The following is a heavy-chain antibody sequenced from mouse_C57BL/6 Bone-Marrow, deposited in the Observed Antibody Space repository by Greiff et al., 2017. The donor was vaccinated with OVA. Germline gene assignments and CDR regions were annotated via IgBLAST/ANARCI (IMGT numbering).Heavy chain of an antibody. CDR3: AREKVVATFYWYFDV. CDR2: IDPNSGGT. Sequence: VQLQQPGAELVKPGASVKLSCKASGYTFTSYWMHWVKQRPGRGLEWIGRIDPNSGGTKYNEKFKSKATLTVDKPSSTAYMQLSSLTSEDSAVYYCAREKVVATFYWYFDVWGTGTTVTVSS. J-gene: IGHJ1*03. CDR1: GYTFTSYW. V-gene: IGHV1-72*01. D-gene: IGHD1-1*01.